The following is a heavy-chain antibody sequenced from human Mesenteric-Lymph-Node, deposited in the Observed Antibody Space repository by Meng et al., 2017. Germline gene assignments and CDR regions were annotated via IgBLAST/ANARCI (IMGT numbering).Heavy chain of an antibody. CDR3: AREMATIKRFAFDI. V-gene: IGHV4-59*12. J-gene: IGHJ3*02. D-gene: IGHD5-24*01. Sequence: SETLSLTCTVSGGSISSYYWSWIRQPPGKGLEWIGYIYYSGSTNYNPSLKSRVTISVDTSKNQFSLKLSSVTAADTAVYYCAREMATIKRFAFDIWGQGTMVTVSS. CDR2: IYYSGST. CDR1: GGSISSYY.